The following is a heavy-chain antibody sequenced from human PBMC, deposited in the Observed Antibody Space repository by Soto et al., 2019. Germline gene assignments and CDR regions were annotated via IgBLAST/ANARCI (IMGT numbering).Heavy chain of an antibody. CDR2: IKSRTDGGTT. D-gene: IGHD3-10*01. J-gene: IGHJ4*02. CDR1: GFTFTNAW. CDR3: ATFLRLWFGQFFNF. V-gene: IGHV3-15*01. Sequence: GGSLRLACAASGFTFTNAWRSWVRQAPGKGLEWGGHIKSRTDGGTTAYPTPVNGRFTISRDDSKNTQYLQMNSLKSEDTAVYYCATFLRLWFGQFFNFSGRGTLVTVSS.